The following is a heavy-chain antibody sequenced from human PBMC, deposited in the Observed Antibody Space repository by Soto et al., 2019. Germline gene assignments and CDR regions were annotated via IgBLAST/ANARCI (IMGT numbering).Heavy chain of an antibody. V-gene: IGHV3-21*01. Sequence: PEESLRLSCAASGFTFSLYSMIWVRQAPGKGLEWVASITSSSSYIYYEDSLKGRFTISRDNAKNSLFLQLDSLRAEDTAVYFCVRARSTDSRPDYWGQGTLVTVSS. CDR1: GFTFSLYS. J-gene: IGHJ4*02. D-gene: IGHD3-22*01. CDR2: ITSSSSYI. CDR3: VRARSTDSRPDY.